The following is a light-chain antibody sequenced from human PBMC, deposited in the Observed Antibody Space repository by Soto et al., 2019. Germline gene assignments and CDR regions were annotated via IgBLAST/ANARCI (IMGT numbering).Light chain of an antibody. Sequence: DIQLTQSPASLSASVGDRVTITCRASKGMNTYLAWYQQKPGKAPKLVIYAASSLQSGVPSRFSGSGSGTDFTLTISILQPEDFATYYCQQLDSTPYTFGQGTNLEIK. J-gene: IGKJ2*01. CDR1: KGMNTY. CDR3: QQLDSTPYT. CDR2: AAS. V-gene: IGKV1-9*01.